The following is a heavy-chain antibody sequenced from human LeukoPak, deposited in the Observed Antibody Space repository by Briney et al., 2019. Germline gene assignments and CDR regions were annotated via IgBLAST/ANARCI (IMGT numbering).Heavy chain of an antibody. J-gene: IGHJ3*02. CDR1: GSSISSYY. Sequence: SETLSLTCTVSGSSISSYYWSWIRQPPGKGLEWIGYIYYSGSTNYNPSLKSRVTISVDTSKNQFSLKLSSVTAADTAVYYCARHSSSDAFDIWGQGTMVTVSS. V-gene: IGHV4-59*08. D-gene: IGHD6-6*01. CDR2: IYYSGST. CDR3: ARHSSSDAFDI.